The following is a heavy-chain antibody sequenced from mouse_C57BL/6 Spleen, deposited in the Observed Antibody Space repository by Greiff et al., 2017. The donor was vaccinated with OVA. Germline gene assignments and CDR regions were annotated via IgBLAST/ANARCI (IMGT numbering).Heavy chain of an antibody. J-gene: IGHJ2*01. Sequence: QVQLKQPGTELVKPGASVKLSCKASGYTFTSYWMHWVKQRPGQGLEWIGNINTSNGGTNYTEKFKSKATLTVDKSSSTAYMQLSSLTSEDSAVYYCARVAQDYFDYWGQGTTLTVSS. V-gene: IGHV1-53*01. CDR2: INTSNGGT. D-gene: IGHD3-2*02. CDR3: ARVAQDYFDY. CDR1: GYTFTSYW.